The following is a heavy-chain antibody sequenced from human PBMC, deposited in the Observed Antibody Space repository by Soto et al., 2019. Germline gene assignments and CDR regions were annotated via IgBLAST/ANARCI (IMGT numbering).Heavy chain of an antibody. J-gene: IGHJ1*01. CDR2: IKSRIDGATT. CDR3: ATDLPPGSYFYYHNGYLLFNY. CDR1: GFTFTNAW. D-gene: IGHD2-8*01. Sequence: EVQMVESGGGLVKPGGSLRLSCTASGFTFTNAWMSWVRQAPGKGLEWVGRIKSRIDGATTEYAASVNGRFTISRDDSRNTLFLDMNNLKTEDTAVYYCATDLPPGSYFYYHNGYLLFNYWGQGTRVTVSP. V-gene: IGHV3-15*01.